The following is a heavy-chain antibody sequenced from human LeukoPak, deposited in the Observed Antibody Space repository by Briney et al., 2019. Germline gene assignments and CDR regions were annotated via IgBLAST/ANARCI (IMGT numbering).Heavy chain of an antibody. D-gene: IGHD3-22*01. Sequence: ASVKVSCKASGYTFTSYYMHWVRQAPGQGLEWMGIINPSGGSTSYAQKFQGRVTMTRDTSTSTVYMELSSLRSEDTAVYYCARDRYYYDSSGYSPAYWGQGTLVTVSS. J-gene: IGHJ4*02. CDR3: ARDRYYYDSSGYSPAY. V-gene: IGHV1-46*01. CDR1: GYTFTSYY. CDR2: INPSGGST.